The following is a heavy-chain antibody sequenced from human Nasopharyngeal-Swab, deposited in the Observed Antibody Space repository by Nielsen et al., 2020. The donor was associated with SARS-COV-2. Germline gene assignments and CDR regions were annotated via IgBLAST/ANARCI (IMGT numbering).Heavy chain of an antibody. J-gene: IGHJ4*02. D-gene: IGHD3-9*01. Sequence: GESLKISCAASGFTFSSYAISWVRQAPGKGLEWVAVISYDGSNKYSADSVKGRFTISRDNSKNTLYLQMNNLRAEDTAVYYCARDFYSGELRYFDWLLPDYWGQGTLVTVSS. V-gene: IGHV3-30*03. CDR3: ARDFYSGELRYFDWLLPDY. CDR1: GFTFSSYA. CDR2: ISYDGSNK.